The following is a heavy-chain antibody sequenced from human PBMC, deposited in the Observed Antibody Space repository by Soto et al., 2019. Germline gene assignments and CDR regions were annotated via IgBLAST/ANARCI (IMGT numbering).Heavy chain of an antibody. D-gene: IGHD2-15*01. CDR2: IIPIFGTA. CDR3: ASGDCSGGSCYSLWAYYYYYGMDA. J-gene: IGHJ6*02. CDR1: GGTFSSYA. Sequence: SVKVSCKASGGTFSSYAISWVRQAPGQGLEWMGGIIPIFGTANYAQKFQGRVTITADESTSTAYMELSSLRSEDTAVYYCASGDCSGGSCYSLWAYYYYYGMDAWGQGTTVTVS. V-gene: IGHV1-69*13.